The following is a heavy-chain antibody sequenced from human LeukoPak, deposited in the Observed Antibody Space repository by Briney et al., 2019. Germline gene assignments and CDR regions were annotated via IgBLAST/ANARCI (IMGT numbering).Heavy chain of an antibody. CDR3: ARGRVEAYAFDY. Sequence: PSETLSLTCAVSGGSFSVYHWSWIRQSPEKELEWLGDISHTGNTNYNPSLKSRLTMSVDTSKTQFSLNLSSVTAADTAVYFCARGRVEAYAFDYWGQGTLVTVS. D-gene: IGHD1-26*01. CDR2: ISHTGNT. J-gene: IGHJ4*02. CDR1: GGSFSVYH. V-gene: IGHV4-34*01.